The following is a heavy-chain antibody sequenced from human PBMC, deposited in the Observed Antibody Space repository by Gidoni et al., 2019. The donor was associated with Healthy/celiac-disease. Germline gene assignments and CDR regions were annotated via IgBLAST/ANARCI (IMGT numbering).Heavy chain of an antibody. V-gene: IGHV1-69*01. CDR2: IIPIFGTA. CDR3: ARAPGAARLPRGYYYYGMDV. Sequence: QVQLVQSGAEVKKPGSSVKVSCKASGGTFSSYAISWVRQAPGQGLEWMGGIIPIFGTANYAQKFQGRVTITADESTSTAYMELSSLRSEDTAVYYCARAPGAARLPRGYYYYGMDVWGQGTTVTVSS. J-gene: IGHJ6*02. CDR1: GGTFSSYA. D-gene: IGHD6-6*01.